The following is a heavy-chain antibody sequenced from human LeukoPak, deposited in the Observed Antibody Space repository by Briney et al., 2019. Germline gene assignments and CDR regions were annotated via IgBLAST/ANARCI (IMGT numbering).Heavy chain of an antibody. CDR3: ARQGYSGHSQGAADY. V-gene: IGHV1-18*01. J-gene: IGHJ4*02. Sequence: ASVKVSCRASGYTFSIYGFSWVRQAPGQGLEWMGWISAYNGNTNYAQKFQGRVTMTTDTSTSTAHMELRSLRSDDTAVYYCARQGYSGHSQGAADYWGQGTLVTVSS. CDR2: ISAYNGNT. CDR1: GYTFSIYG. D-gene: IGHD4-23*01.